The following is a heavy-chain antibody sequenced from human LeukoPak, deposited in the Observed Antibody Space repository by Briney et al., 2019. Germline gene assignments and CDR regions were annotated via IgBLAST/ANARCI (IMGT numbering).Heavy chain of an antibody. V-gene: IGHV4-38-2*02. CDR3: ARDSAPMHEVRFFWY. D-gene: IGHD3-3*01. CDR2: IYHSGST. CDR1: GYSISSGYY. J-gene: IGHJ4*02. Sequence: SETLSLTCTVSGYSISSGYYWGWIRQPPGKGLEWIGSIYHSGSTYYNPSLKSRVTISVDTSKNQFSLKLSSVTAADTAVYYCARDSAPMHEVRFFWYWGQGTLVTVSS.